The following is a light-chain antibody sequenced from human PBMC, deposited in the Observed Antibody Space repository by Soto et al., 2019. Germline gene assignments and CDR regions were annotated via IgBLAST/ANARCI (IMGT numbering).Light chain of an antibody. CDR2: WAS. V-gene: IGKV4-1*01. Sequence: DIVMTQSPDSLAVSLGERATINCKSSQSVLYSSNNKNYLVWYQQKPGQPPKLLIYWASSRESGVPNRFSGSGSGTDFSLTISSLQAEDVAVYYCQQYYGTPWTFGQGTRVAIK. CDR3: QQYYGTPWT. CDR1: QSVLYSSNNKNY. J-gene: IGKJ1*01.